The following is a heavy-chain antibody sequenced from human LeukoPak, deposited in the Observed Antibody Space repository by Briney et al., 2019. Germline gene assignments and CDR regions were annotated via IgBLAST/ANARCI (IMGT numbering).Heavy chain of an antibody. CDR1: GGSISSYY. J-gene: IGHJ4*02. Sequence: KTSETLSLTCTVSGGSISSYYWSWIRQPPGKGLEWIGEINHSGSTNYNPSLKSRVTISVDTSKNQFSLKLSSVTAADTAVYYCARGTTLRDFDYWGQGTLVTVSS. CDR3: ARGTTLRDFDY. D-gene: IGHD3-16*01. CDR2: INHSGST. V-gene: IGHV4-34*01.